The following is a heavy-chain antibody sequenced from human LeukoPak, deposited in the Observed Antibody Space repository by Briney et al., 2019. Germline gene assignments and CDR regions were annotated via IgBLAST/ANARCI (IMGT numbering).Heavy chain of an antibody. J-gene: IGHJ4*02. V-gene: IGHV1-69*04. Sequence: GASVKVSCKASGGTFSSYAISWVRQAPGQGLEWMGRIIPILGIANYAQKFQGRVTITADKSTSTAYMELSSLRSEDTAVYYCARDPNLWFGELFDYWGQGTLVTVS. D-gene: IGHD3-10*01. CDR1: GGTFSSYA. CDR2: IIPILGIA. CDR3: ARDPNLWFGELFDY.